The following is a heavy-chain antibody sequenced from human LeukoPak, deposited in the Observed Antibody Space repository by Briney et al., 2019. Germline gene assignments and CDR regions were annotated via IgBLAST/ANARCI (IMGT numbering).Heavy chain of an antibody. CDR1: GFTFSSYW. Sequence: GGSLRLSCAASGFTFSSYWMHWVRQAPGKGLVWVSRINSDGSITTYADSVRGRFTISRDNAKSTLYLQMNSPRAEDTAVYYCARRGPIDYWGQGTLVTVSS. CDR2: INSDGSIT. J-gene: IGHJ4*02. CDR3: ARRGPIDY. V-gene: IGHV3-74*01.